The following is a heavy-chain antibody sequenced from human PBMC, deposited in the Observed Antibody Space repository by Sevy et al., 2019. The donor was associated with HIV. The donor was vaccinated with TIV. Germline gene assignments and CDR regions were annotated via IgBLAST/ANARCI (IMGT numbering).Heavy chain of an antibody. CDR1: GFTFDDYA. J-gene: IGHJ4*02. CDR3: AKDGSSGWYPTYYFDY. D-gene: IGHD6-19*01. V-gene: IGHV3-9*01. CDR2: ISWNSGSI. Sequence: GGSLRLSRAASGFTFDDYAMHWVRQAPGKGLEWVSGISWNSGSIGYADSVKGRFTISRDNAKNSLYLQMNSLRAEDTALYYCAKDGSSGWYPTYYFDYWGQGTLVTVSS.